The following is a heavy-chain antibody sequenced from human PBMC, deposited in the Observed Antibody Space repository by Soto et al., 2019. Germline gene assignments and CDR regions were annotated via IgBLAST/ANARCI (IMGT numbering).Heavy chain of an antibody. Sequence: ASGPTLVNPTQTLTLTCTFSGFSLSTSGMCVSWIRQPPGKALEWLALIDWDDDKYYSTSLKTRLTISKDTSKNQVVLTMTNMDPVDTATYYCARILSSSTSCYADPAVGYWGQGTLVTVSS. D-gene: IGHD2-2*01. CDR2: IDWDDDK. V-gene: IGHV2-70*01. CDR1: GFSLSTSGMC. J-gene: IGHJ4*02. CDR3: ARILSSSTSCYADPAVGY.